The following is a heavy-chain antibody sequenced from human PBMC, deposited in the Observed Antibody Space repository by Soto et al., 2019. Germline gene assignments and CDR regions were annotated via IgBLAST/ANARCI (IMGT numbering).Heavy chain of an antibody. CDR1: GGSITSQY. CDR3: ARINFDYYDSSGYSRWFDP. V-gene: IGHV4-59*11. D-gene: IGHD3-22*01. J-gene: IGHJ5*02. Sequence: SETLSLTCSVSGGSITSQYWSWIRQPPGKGLEYIGYIYHSGSTYYNPSLKSRVTISVDRSKNQFSLKLSSVTAADTAVYYCARINFDYYDSSGYSRWFDPWGQGTLVTVSS. CDR2: IYHSGST.